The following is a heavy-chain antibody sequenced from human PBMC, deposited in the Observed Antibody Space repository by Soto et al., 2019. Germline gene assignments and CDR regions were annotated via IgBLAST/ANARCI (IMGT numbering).Heavy chain of an antibody. CDR1: GYTFTSYG. D-gene: IGHD3-3*01. Sequence: GASVKVSCKASGYTFTSYGISWVRQAPGQGLEWMGWISAYSGNTNYAQKLQGRITMTTDTSTSTAYMELRSLRSDDTAVYYCARGSTEWLLVSYYYYGMDVWGQGTTVTVSS. J-gene: IGHJ6*02. CDR3: ARGSTEWLLVSYYYYGMDV. CDR2: ISAYSGNT. V-gene: IGHV1-18*04.